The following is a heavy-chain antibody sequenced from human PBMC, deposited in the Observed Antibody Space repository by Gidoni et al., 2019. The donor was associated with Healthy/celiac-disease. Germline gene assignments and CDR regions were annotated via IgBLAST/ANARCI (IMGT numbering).Heavy chain of an antibody. CDR2: IIPIFGTA. V-gene: IGHV1-69*01. Sequence: QVQLVQSGAEVKKPGSSVKVSCKASGGTFSSYAISWVRQAPGQGLEWRGGIIPIFGTANYAQKFQGRVTITADESTSTAYMELSSLRSEDTAVYYCARGSRYCSSTSCRYYYYGMDVWGKGTTVTVSS. D-gene: IGHD2-2*01. CDR3: ARGSRYCSSTSCRYYYYGMDV. CDR1: GGTFSSYA. J-gene: IGHJ6*04.